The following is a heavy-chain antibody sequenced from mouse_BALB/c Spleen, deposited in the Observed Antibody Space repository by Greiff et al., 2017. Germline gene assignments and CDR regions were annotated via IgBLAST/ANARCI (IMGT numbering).Heavy chain of an antibody. CDR2: IWAGGST. CDR1: GFSLTSYG. J-gene: IGHJ3*01. D-gene: IGHD2-12*01. CDR3: ARDYAPWFAY. Sequence: QVQLKESGPGLVAPSQSLSITCTVSGFSLTSYGVHWVRQPPGKGLEWLGVIWAGGSTNYNSALMSRLSISKDNSKSQVFLKMNSLQTDDTAMYYCARDYAPWFAYWGQGTLVTVSA. V-gene: IGHV2-9*02.